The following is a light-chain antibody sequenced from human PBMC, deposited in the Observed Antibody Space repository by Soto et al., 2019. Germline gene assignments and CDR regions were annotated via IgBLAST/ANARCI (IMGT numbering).Light chain of an antibody. CDR2: GAS. CDR3: QQYSNLIT. CDR1: QSITIY. Sequence: DIQMTQSPSSLSASVGDRVTITCRASQSITIYLNWYQQKPGEAPNLLIFGASTLQSGVPSRFSGSGSGTYFSFTISSLQPEDFATYYCQQYSNLITFGQGTRLEIK. J-gene: IGKJ5*01. V-gene: IGKV1-39*01.